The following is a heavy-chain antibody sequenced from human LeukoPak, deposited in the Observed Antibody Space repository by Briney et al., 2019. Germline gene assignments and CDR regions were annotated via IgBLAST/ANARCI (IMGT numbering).Heavy chain of an antibody. CDR2: ISSSGSTI. CDR1: GFTFSSYE. Sequence: GGSLRLSCVASGFTFSSYEMNWVRQAPGKGLEWVSYISSSGSTIYYADSVKGRFTISRDNAKNSLYLQMNSLRAEDTAVYYCARDAGYNIDYWGQGTLVTVSS. V-gene: IGHV3-48*03. J-gene: IGHJ4*02. D-gene: IGHD5-24*01. CDR3: ARDAGYNIDY.